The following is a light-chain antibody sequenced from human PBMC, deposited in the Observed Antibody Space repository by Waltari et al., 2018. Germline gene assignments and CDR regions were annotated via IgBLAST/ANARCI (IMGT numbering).Light chain of an antibody. Sequence: QSALTQPASVSGSPGQSITISCTGTSSDIGGYNYISWYQQHPGNAPKLMIYDVSNRPSGVSNRFSGSKSGNTASLSISGLQTEDEADYYCSSYTSTGARLFGGGTKVTVL. CDR1: SSDIGGYNY. CDR3: SSYTSTGARL. V-gene: IGLV2-14*03. CDR2: DVS. J-gene: IGLJ2*01.